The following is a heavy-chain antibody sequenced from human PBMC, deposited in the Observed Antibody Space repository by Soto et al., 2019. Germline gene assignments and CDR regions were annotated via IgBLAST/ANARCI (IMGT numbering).Heavy chain of an antibody. J-gene: IGHJ3*02. CDR3: TIGSWSGEVFDI. V-gene: IGHV1-69*02. D-gene: IGHD2-21*01. CDR1: GGTFSTYS. CDR2: IIPMLGIR. Sequence: QVQLVQSGAEVKKPGSSVKVSCKDSGGTFSTYSMFWVRQAPGQGLEWMGRIIPMLGIRNYAQRFQDRVTITADKSMATAHMELSSLRSEDTALYYCTIGSWSGEVFDIWCQGTMVTVSS.